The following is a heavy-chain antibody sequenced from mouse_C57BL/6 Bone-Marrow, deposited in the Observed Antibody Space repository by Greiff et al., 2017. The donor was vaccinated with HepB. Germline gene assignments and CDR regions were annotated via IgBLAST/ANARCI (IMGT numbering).Heavy chain of an antibody. Sequence: VQLQQSGPGLVQPSQSLSITCTVSGFSLTSYGVHWVRQSPGKGLEWLGVIWSGGSTDYNAAFISRLSISKDNSKSQVFFKMNSLQADDTAIYYCARTPIYYDYDDPYLGQGTLVTVSA. CDR1: GFSLTSYG. CDR2: IWSGGST. J-gene: IGHJ3*01. CDR3: ARTPIYYDYDDPY. V-gene: IGHV2-2*01. D-gene: IGHD2-4*01.